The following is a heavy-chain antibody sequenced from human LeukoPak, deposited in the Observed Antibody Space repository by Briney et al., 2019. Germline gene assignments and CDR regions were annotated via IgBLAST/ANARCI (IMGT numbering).Heavy chain of an antibody. D-gene: IGHD5/OR15-5a*01. V-gene: IGHV1-2*02. J-gene: IGHJ3*02. CDR3: ARRVYDSDAFDI. CDR1: GYTFTGYY. Sequence: ASVKVSCKASGYTFTGYYMHWVRQAPGQGLEWLGWINPNSGGTNYQGRVTMTRDTSISTAYMELSRLRSDDTAVYFCARRVYDSDAFDIWGQGTMVTVSS. CDR2: INPNSGGT.